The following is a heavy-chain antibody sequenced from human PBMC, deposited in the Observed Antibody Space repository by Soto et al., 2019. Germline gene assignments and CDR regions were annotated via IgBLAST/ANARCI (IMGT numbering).Heavy chain of an antibody. J-gene: IGHJ4*02. CDR2: ISSSATYI. V-gene: IGHV3-21*01. D-gene: IGHD3-22*01. CDR3: VRDGLDYYDTERLYFDK. Sequence: PGGSLRLSCAASGFNFITYSLNWVRQAPGKGLEWVASISSSATYIDYADSVKGRFTISRDNANNSLYLQMNSLRAEDTATYYCVRDGLDYYDTERLYFDKWGPGTLVTVSS. CDR1: GFNFITYS.